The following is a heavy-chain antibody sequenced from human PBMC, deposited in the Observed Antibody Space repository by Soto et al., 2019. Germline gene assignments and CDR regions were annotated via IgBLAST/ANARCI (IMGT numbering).Heavy chain of an antibody. D-gene: IGHD4-4*01. CDR1: GYTFTSYG. V-gene: IGHV1-18*01. CDR2: ISAYNGNT. CDR3: VGMTTVPLYFDH. J-gene: IGHJ4*02. Sequence: GASVKVSYKASGYTFTSYGISWVRQAPGQGLEWMGWISAYNGNTNYAQKLQGRVTMTTDTSTSTAYMELRSLRSDDTAVYYCVGMTTVPLYFDHWGQGTVVTVSS.